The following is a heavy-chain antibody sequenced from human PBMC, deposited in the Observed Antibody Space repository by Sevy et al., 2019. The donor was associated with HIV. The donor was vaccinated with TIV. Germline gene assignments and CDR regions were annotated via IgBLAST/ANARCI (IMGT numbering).Heavy chain of an antibody. CDR3: ARLLSHDDSSVGWFDP. Sequence: SETLSLTCTVSGGSISSYYWSWIRQPPGKGLEWIGYIYYSGSTNYNPSLKSRVTISVDTSKNQFSLKLSPVTAADTAGYYCARLLSHDDSSVGWFDPWGQGTLVTVSS. CDR1: GGSISSYY. V-gene: IGHV4-59*12. CDR2: IYYSGST. J-gene: IGHJ5*02. D-gene: IGHD3-22*01.